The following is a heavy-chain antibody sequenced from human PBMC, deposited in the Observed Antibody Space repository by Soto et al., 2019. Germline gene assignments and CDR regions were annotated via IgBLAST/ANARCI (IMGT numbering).Heavy chain of an antibody. V-gene: IGHV3-33*01. Sequence: GGSLRLTCEASGFTLSSYGIHWVRQAPGKGLEWGAGIWVDGSKKYYSHCVKGRFPISRDNSKNTLYLQMNSLRAEDTAVYYCARGSSSDWSFYFDYWGQGTLVTFSS. CDR2: IWVDGSKK. J-gene: IGHJ4*02. CDR3: ARGSSSDWSFYFDY. D-gene: IGHD6-19*01. CDR1: GFTLSSYG.